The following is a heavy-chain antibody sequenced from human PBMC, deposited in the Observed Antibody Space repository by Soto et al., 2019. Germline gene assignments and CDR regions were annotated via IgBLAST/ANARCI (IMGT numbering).Heavy chain of an antibody. J-gene: IGHJ4*02. CDR3: AAGGGDYDTTPAVDY. V-gene: IGHV3-30-3*01. CDR2: ISYDGSNK. CDR1: GFTFSSYA. D-gene: IGHD3-16*01. Sequence: QVQLVESGGGVVQPGRSLRLSCAASGFTFSSYAMHWVRQAPGKGLEWVAVISYDGSNKYYADSVKGRFTISRDNSKNTLYLQMNSLRAEDTAVYYCAAGGGDYDTTPAVDYWGQGTLVTVSS.